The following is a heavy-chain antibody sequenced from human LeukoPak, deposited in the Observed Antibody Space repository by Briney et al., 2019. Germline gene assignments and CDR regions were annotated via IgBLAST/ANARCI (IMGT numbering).Heavy chain of an antibody. J-gene: IGHJ6*02. CDR2: ISYDGSNK. CDR3: AKVEVYSSGWYRGFYGMDV. D-gene: IGHD6-19*01. Sequence: PGGSLRLSCAASGFTFSSYGMHWVRQAPGKGLEWVAVISYDGSNKYYADSVKGRFTISRDNSKNTLYLQMNSLRAEDTAVYYCAKVEVYSSGWYRGFYGMDVWGQGTTVTVSS. CDR1: GFTFSSYG. V-gene: IGHV3-30*18.